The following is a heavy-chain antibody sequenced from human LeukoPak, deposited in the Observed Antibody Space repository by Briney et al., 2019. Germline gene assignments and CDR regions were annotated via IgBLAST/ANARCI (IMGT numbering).Heavy chain of an antibody. Sequence: PSETLSLTCAVYGGSFSGYYWSWIRQPPGKGLEWIGEINHSGSTNYNPSLKSRVTISLDTSKNQFSLKLSSVTAADTAVYYCARCLDAFDIWGQGTMVTVSS. CDR2: INHSGST. J-gene: IGHJ3*02. CDR1: GGSFSGYY. V-gene: IGHV4-34*01. CDR3: ARCLDAFDI.